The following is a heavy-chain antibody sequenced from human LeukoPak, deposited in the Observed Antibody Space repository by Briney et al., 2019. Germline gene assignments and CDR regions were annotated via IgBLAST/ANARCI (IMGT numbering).Heavy chain of an antibody. Sequence: GASVKVSCKASGGTFSSYAISWVRQAPGQGLEWVGRIIPIFGIANYAQKFQGRVTITADKSTSTAYMELSSLRSGDTAVYYCARDRGGNPLWGQGTLVTVSS. V-gene: IGHV1-69*04. J-gene: IGHJ4*02. CDR3: ARDRGGNPL. CDR2: IIPIFGIA. CDR1: GGTFSSYA. D-gene: IGHD4-23*01.